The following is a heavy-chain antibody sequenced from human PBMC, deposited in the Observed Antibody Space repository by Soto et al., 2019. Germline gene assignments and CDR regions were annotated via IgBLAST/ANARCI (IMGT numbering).Heavy chain of an antibody. CDR2: ISAYNGNT. Sequence: ASVKVSCKASGYTFTSYGISWVRQAPGQGLEWMGWISAYNGNTNYAQKLQGRVTMTTDTSTSTAYMELRSLRSDDTAVYYCARADPFLYYYDSSGSVGFDYWGQGTLVTVSS. CDR1: GYTFTSYG. V-gene: IGHV1-18*01. D-gene: IGHD3-22*01. CDR3: ARADPFLYYYDSSGSVGFDY. J-gene: IGHJ4*02.